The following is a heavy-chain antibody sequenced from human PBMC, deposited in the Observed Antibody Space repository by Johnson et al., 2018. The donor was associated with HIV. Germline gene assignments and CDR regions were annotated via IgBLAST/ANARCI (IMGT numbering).Heavy chain of an antibody. CDR2: ISYDGSNK. J-gene: IGHJ3*01. Sequence: QVQLVESGGGLVKPGGSLRLSCAASGFTFSDYDMSWIRQAPGKGLEWVAGISYDGSNKYYGDSVKGRFTISRDTSKNTLSLQMNSLRGEDTAVYYCARERQILEWLPAHRAFDLWGQGTLVTVSS. D-gene: IGHD3-3*01. V-gene: IGHV3-30*03. CDR1: GFTFSDYD. CDR3: ARERQILEWLPAHRAFDL.